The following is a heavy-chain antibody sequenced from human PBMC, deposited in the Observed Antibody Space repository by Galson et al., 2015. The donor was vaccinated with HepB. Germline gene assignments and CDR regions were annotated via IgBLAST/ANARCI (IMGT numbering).Heavy chain of an antibody. CDR1: GGSISSYY. D-gene: IGHD6-25*01. J-gene: IGHJ6*03. CDR3: ASSGPYYYYYMDV. Sequence: ETLSLTCTVSGGSISSYYWSWIRQPPGKGLEWIGYIYYSGSTNYNPSLKSRVTISVDTSKNQFSLKLSSVTAADTAVYYCASSGPYYYYYMDVWGKGTTVTVSS. V-gene: IGHV4-59*12. CDR2: IYYSGST.